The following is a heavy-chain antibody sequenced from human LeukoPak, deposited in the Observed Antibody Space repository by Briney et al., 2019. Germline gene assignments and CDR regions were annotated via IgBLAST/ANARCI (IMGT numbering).Heavy chain of an antibody. V-gene: IGHV1-69*13. CDR1: GGTFSSYA. Sequence: ASVKVSCKASGGTFSSYAISWVRQAPGQGLEWMGGIIPIFGTANYAQKFQGRVTITADESTSTAYMELSSLRSEDTAVYYCARNVGYFSSTSGFPHFDYWGQGTLVTVSS. J-gene: IGHJ4*02. CDR3: ARNVGYFSSTSGFPHFDY. D-gene: IGHD2-2*01. CDR2: IIPIFGTA.